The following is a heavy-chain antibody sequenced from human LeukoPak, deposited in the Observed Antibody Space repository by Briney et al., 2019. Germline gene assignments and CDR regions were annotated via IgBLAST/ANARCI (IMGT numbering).Heavy chain of an antibody. CDR3: VRYSGDADY. CDR2: IRSKVYGGTT. J-gene: IGHJ4*02. V-gene: IGHV3-49*03. CDR1: GFTFGDYA. D-gene: IGHD5-12*01. Sequence: GGSLRLSCTAPGFTFGDYAMSWFRQAPGKGLEWVGFIRSKVYGGTTEYAASVKGRFTISRDDSKSIAYLQTNSLKSEDTAVYYCVRYSGDADYWGQGTLVTVSS.